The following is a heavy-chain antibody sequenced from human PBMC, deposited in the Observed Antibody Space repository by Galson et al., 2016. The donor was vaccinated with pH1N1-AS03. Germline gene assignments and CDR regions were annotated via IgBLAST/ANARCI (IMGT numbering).Heavy chain of an antibody. V-gene: IGHV6-1*01. J-gene: IGHJ4*02. CDR1: GDSVSSDSAA. CDR2: TYYRSRWYN. CDR3: VRDFYGDVFGY. D-gene: IGHD4-17*01. Sequence: CAISGDSVSSDSAAWNWIRQSPSRGLEWLGRTYYRSRWYNDYAPSLSSRVSFTADTSKNQFSLHLTSVTPEDSATYFCVRDFYGDVFGYWGQGTRVSVSS.